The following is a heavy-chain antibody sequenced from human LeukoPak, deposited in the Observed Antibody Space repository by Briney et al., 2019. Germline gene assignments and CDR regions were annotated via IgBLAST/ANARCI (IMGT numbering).Heavy chain of an antibody. CDR2: INPSGGST. CDR3: AREGDSYGFDY. Sequence: ASVKVSCKASGHTFTSYYMHWVRQAPGQGLEWMGIINPSGGSTSYAQKFQGRVTMTRDMSTSTVYMELSSLRSEDTAVYYCAREGDSYGFDYWGQGTLVTVSS. V-gene: IGHV1-46*01. CDR1: GHTFTSYY. D-gene: IGHD5-18*01. J-gene: IGHJ4*02.